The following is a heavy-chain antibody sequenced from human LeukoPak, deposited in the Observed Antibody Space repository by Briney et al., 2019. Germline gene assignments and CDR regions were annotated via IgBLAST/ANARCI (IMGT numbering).Heavy chain of an antibody. J-gene: IGHJ4*02. CDR1: GGSTSSYY. CDR3: ARAGSSRPFDY. D-gene: IGHD6-13*01. CDR2: IYYSGST. Sequence: KPSETLSLTCTVSGGSTSSYYWSWIRQPPGKGLEWIGYIYYSGSTNYNPSLKSRVTISVGTSKNQFSLKLSSVTAADTAVYYCARAGSSRPFDYWGQGTLVTVSS. V-gene: IGHV4-59*01.